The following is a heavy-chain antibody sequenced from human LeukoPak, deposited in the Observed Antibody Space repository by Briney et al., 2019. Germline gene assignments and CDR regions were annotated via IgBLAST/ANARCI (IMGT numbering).Heavy chain of an antibody. CDR3: VRPVNYGDHGDY. Sequence: GESLNISCKGSGYSFSSYWIGWVRPMPGKGLEWMGIIYPGDSDTRYCPSFQGQVTISADKSISTAYLQWSSLRASDTAMYYCVRPVNYGDHGDYWGQGTLVTVSS. J-gene: IGHJ4*02. V-gene: IGHV5-51*01. D-gene: IGHD4-17*01. CDR2: IYPGDSDT. CDR1: GYSFSSYW.